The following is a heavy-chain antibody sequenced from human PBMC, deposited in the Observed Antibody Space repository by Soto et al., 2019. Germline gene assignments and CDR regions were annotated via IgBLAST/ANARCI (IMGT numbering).Heavy chain of an antibody. CDR1: GYTLTELS. CDR2: FDPEDGET. D-gene: IGHD2-2*01. Sequence: QVQLVQSGAEVKKPGASVKVSCKVSGYTLTELSMHWVRQAPGKGLEWMGGFDPEDGETIYAQKLQARVTMTEDTSTDTAYMELSSLRYEDTAVYYGATPSHCISTSCYGFSIDYWGQGTLVTVAS. J-gene: IGHJ4*02. V-gene: IGHV1-24*01. CDR3: ATPSHCISTSCYGFSIDY.